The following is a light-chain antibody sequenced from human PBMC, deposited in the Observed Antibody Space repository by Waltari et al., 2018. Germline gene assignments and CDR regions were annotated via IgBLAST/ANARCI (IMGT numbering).Light chain of an antibody. Sequence: DIQMTQSPSSLSASVGDRVSITRQASQDISNYLNWYQQKPGKAPKLLVYDVSYLETGVPSRFSGSGFGTDFTFTINSLQPEDIATYYCQQYDHLPITFGQGTRLEIK. CDR1: QDISNY. J-gene: IGKJ5*01. CDR2: DVS. CDR3: QQYDHLPIT. V-gene: IGKV1-33*01.